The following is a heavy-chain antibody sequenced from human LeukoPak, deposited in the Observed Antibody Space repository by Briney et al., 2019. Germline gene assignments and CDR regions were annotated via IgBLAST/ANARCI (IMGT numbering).Heavy chain of an antibody. Sequence: GASVKVSCKASGYTFTGYYMHWVRQAPGHGLEWMGWINPNSGGTNYAQKFQGRVTMTRDTSISTAYMELSRLRSDDTAVYYCARGGADGKWLQIDYWGQGTLVTVSS. CDR2: INPNSGGT. D-gene: IGHD5-24*01. J-gene: IGHJ4*02. CDR1: GYTFTGYY. V-gene: IGHV1-2*02. CDR3: ARGGADGKWLQIDY.